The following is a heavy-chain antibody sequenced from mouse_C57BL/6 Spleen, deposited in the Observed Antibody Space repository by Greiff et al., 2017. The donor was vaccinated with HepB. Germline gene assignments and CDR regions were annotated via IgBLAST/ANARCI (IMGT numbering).Heavy chain of an antibody. V-gene: IGHV1-15*01. J-gene: IGHJ1*03. CDR3: TQVDYGNYDWYFDV. Sequence: VQLQQSGAELVRPGASVTLSCKASGYTFTDYEMHWVKQTPVHGLEWIGAIDPETGGNAYNQKFKGKAILTADQSSSTAYMELRSLTSEDSAVYYCTQVDYGNYDWYFDVWGTGTTVTVSS. CDR1: GYTFTDYE. D-gene: IGHD2-1*01. CDR2: IDPETGGN.